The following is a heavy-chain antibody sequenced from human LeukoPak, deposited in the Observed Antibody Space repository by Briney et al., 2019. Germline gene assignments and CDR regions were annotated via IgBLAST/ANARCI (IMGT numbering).Heavy chain of an antibody. CDR1: GGSISSGDYY. D-gene: IGHD5-18*01. J-gene: IGHJ4*02. CDR2: IYYSGST. V-gene: IGHV4-30-4*01. CDR3: ARGASSVDTAMD. Sequence: SQTLSLTCTVSGGSISSGDYYWSWTREPPGKGLEWIGYIYYSGSTYYNPSLRSRVTISVDTSKNQFSLKLSSVTAADTAVYCCARGASSVDTAMDWGQGTLVTVSS.